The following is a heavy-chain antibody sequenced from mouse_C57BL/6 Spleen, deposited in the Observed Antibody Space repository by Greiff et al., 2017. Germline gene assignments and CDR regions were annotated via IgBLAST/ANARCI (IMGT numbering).Heavy chain of an antibody. CDR2: IDPSDSET. D-gene: IGHD1-1*01. CDR3: ARGTLLRYSFDY. CDR1: GYTFTSYW. J-gene: IGHJ2*01. V-gene: IGHV1-52*01. Sequence: VQLQQPGAELVRPGSSVKLSCKASGYTFTSYWMHWVKQRPIQGLEWIGNIDPSDSETHYNQKFKDKATLTVDKSSSTAYMQLSSLTSEDSAVYYCARGTLLRYSFDYWGQGTTLTVSS.